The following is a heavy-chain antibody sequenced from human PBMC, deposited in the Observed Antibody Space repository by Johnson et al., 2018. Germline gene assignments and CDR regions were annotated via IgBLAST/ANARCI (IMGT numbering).Heavy chain of an antibody. D-gene: IGHD4-17*01. CDR1: GLIFGTYS. CDR3: AIDLTAVTTNSEYFQP. V-gene: IGHV3-21*01. CDR2: ISTSSSYI. J-gene: IGHJ1*01. Sequence: VQLVESGGGLVKPGGSLRLTCAASGLIFGTYSMNWVRQAPGKGMEWVSSISTSSSYINYADSVKGRFTITRDNAKISLYLQMNSLIAEDTAVYYCAIDLTAVTTNSEYFQPWGQGTLVTVSS.